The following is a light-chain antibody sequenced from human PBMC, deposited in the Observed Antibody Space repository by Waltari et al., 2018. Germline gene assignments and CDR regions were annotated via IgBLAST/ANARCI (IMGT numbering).Light chain of an antibody. CDR3: TAFTTVDTWV. CDR1: NNDY. J-gene: IGLJ3*02. Sequence: QSALTQPASVSGSPGQSITISCTGINNDYVSWFQQHAGKAPKLMIYQVSLRPSGVSSRCSCSTSGNTASLTISGLQTEDEADYYCTAFTTVDTWVFGGGTKLTVL. CDR2: QVS. V-gene: IGLV2-14*01.